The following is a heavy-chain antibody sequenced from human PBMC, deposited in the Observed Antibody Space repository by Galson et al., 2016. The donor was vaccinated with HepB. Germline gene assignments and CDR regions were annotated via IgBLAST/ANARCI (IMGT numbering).Heavy chain of an antibody. D-gene: IGHD3-3*01. CDR2: ISPDTGNT. CDR1: GYTFSSYG. J-gene: IGHJ6*02. Sequence: SVKVSCKAYGYTFSSYGVSWIRQAPGQGLEWMGWISPDTGNTNYARSVQGRVTMTTDTFMNTAYMELRSLRSDDTAVYYCVRDLGLDYNFWNGYPIPVDRAMDVWGQGTTVTVS. CDR3: VRDLGLDYNFWNGYPIPVDRAMDV. V-gene: IGHV1-18*01.